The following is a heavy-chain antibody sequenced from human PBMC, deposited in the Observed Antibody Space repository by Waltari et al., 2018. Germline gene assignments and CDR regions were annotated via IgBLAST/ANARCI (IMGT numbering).Heavy chain of an antibody. CDR2: IYSGGST. D-gene: IGHD2-15*01. V-gene: IGHV3-23*03. Sequence: EVQLLESGGGLVQPGGSLRLSCAASGFTFSSYSMSWVRQAPGKGLEWVSVIYSGGSTYYADSVKGRFTISRDNSKNTLYLQMNSLRAEDTAVYYCAKAVVVAATPLDYWGQGTLVTVSS. CDR3: AKAVVVAATPLDY. J-gene: IGHJ4*02. CDR1: GFTFSSYS.